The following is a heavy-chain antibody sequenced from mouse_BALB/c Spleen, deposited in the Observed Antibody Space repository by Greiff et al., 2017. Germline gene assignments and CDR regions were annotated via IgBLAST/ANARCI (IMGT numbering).Heavy chain of an antibody. CDR3: ARSGGYGYSFAY. V-gene: IGHV3-2*02. Sequence: EVKLQESGPGLVKPSQSLSLTCTVTGYSITSDYAWNWIRQFPGNKLEWMGYISYSGSTSYNPSLKSRISITRDTSKNQFFLQLNSVTTEDTATYYCARSGGYGYSFAYWGQGTLVTVSA. CDR2: ISYSGST. J-gene: IGHJ3*01. CDR1: GYSITSDYA. D-gene: IGHD1-2*01.